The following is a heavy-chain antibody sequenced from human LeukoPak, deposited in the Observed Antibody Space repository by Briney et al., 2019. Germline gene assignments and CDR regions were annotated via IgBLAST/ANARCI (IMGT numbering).Heavy chain of an antibody. CDR1: GYTFTSYG. CDR3: ARGEPTVYYYYYMDV. J-gene: IGHJ6*03. D-gene: IGHD4-17*01. Sequence: ASVKVSCKASGYTFTSYGISWVRQAPGQGLEWMGWINPNSGGTNYAQKFQGRVTMTRDTSISTAYMELSRLRSDDTAVYYCARGEPTVYYYYYMDVWGKGTTVTVSS. V-gene: IGHV1-2*02. CDR2: INPNSGGT.